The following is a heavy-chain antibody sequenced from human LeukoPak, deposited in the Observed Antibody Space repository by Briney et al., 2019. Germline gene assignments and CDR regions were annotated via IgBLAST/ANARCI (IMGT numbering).Heavy chain of an antibody. CDR1: GYTFTGYY. CDR2: INPNSGGT. J-gene: IGHJ4*02. D-gene: IGHD3-10*01. V-gene: IGHV1-2*02. Sequence: ASVKVSCKASGYTFTGYYMHWVRQAPGQGLEWMGWINPNSGGTNYAQKFQGRVTMTRDTSITTAYMELTSLRSDDTAVYYCARDLFYSVSGAYYNVGRVFNYWGQGTLVTVSS. CDR3: ARDLFYSVSGAYYNVGRVFNY.